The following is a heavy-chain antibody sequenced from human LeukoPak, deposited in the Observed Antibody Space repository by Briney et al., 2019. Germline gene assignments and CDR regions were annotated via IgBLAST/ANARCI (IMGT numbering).Heavy chain of an antibody. CDR2: ISGSGGST. D-gene: IGHD1-26*01. CDR1: GFTFRSYA. V-gene: IGHV3-23*01. CDR3: AKQGMNSGSYDY. Sequence: GVSLRLSCAASGFTFRSYAMSWVRQAPGKGLEWVSAISGSGGSTYYADSVKGRFTISRDNSKNTLYLQMNSLRAEDTAVYYCAKQGMNSGSYDYWGQGTLVTVSS. J-gene: IGHJ4*02.